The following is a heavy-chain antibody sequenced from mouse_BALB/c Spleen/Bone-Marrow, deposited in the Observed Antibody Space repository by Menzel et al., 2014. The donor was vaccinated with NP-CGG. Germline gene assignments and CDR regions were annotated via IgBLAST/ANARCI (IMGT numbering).Heavy chain of an antibody. CDR2: INPTSDYT. CDR3: ATGYYAMDS. J-gene: IGHJ4*01. V-gene: IGHV1-7*01. CDR1: GYTFTSYW. Sequence: VQLQQSGAELAKPGASVKMSCTASGYTFTSYWMHWVNQRPGQGLEWLGYINPTSDYTEYNQKFKDKTTLTADNTSSSAYMQLDSHTSEDSEVYYYATGYYAMDSWGQGSSVTVSS.